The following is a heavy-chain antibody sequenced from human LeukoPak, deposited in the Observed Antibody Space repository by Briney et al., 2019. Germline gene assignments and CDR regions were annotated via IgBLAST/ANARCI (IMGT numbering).Heavy chain of an antibody. CDR2: ISSTSSTI. V-gene: IGHV3-48*04. Sequence: GGSLRLSCAASGFTFSSYSMTWVRQAPGKGLEWVSYISSTSSTIYYADSVKGRFTISRDNAKNSLYLQMNSLRAEDTAVYYCARDILTGSQSRFQHWGQGTLVTVSS. CDR1: GFTFSSYS. CDR3: ARDILTGSQSRFQH. D-gene: IGHD3-9*01. J-gene: IGHJ1*01.